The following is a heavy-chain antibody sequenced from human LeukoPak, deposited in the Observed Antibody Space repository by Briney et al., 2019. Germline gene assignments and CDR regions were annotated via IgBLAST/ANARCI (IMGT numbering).Heavy chain of an antibody. J-gene: IGHJ5*02. V-gene: IGHV1-69*13. Sequence: ASVKVSCKASGGTFSSYTINWVRQAPGQGLEWMGGIIPIFGTANYAQKFQGRVTITADESTSTAYMELSSLRSEDTAVYYCARDRSALSYCSSTSCYNPTWGQGTLVTVSS. CDR1: GGTFSSYT. CDR3: ARDRSALSYCSSTSCYNPT. CDR2: IIPIFGTA. D-gene: IGHD2-2*02.